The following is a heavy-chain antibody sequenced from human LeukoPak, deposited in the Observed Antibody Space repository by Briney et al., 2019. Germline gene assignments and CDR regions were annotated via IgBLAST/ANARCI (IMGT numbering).Heavy chain of an antibody. CDR1: GGSISGGNCY. V-gene: IGHV4-30-4*01. CDR3: ARAGETGEFDY. Sequence: SQTLSLTCTVSGGSISGGNCYWSWIRQPPGKGLEWIGSIYYSGSTYYNPSLKSRVTISVDTSRNQCSLRLSSVTAADTAVYYCARAGETGEFDYWGQGTLVTVSS. J-gene: IGHJ4*02. D-gene: IGHD7-27*01. CDR2: IYYSGST.